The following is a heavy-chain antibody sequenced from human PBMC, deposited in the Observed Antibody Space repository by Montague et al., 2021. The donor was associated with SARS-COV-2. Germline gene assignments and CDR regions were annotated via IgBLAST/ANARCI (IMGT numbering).Heavy chain of an antibody. D-gene: IGHD5-12*01. V-gene: IGHV4-4*07. CDR1: GASVRTYY. J-gene: IGHJ6*02. CDR2: LYTSGRT. CDR3: ARDGADYSFAYYHEMDV. Sequence: SETLSLTCTVSGASVRTYYWSWIRQSAGKKLEWMGRLYTSGRTYYNPSXXSRVTMSLDTSKNLFSLNLSSMTAADTAVYYCARDGADYSFAYYHEMDVWGQGIAVTVSS.